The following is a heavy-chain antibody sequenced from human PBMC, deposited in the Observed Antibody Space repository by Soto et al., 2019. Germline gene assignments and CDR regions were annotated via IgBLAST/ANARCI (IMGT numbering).Heavy chain of an antibody. CDR2: ISAYNGNT. J-gene: IGHJ6*03. Sequence: GASVKASSKDSGYTYTSNGMSWVQQAPGQGLEWMGWISAYNGNTNYAQKLQGRVTMTTDTSTSTAYMELRSLRSDDTAVYYCARVCGKNDFWSGYFSPGGYYMDVWGKGTTVTVSS. D-gene: IGHD3-3*01. CDR3: ARVCGKNDFWSGYFSPGGYYMDV. CDR1: GYTYTSNG. V-gene: IGHV1-18*01.